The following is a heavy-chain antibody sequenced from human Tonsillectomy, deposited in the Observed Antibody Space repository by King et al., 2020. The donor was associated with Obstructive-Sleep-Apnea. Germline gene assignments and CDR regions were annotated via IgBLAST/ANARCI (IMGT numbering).Heavy chain of an antibody. CDR1: GFTFDDYA. V-gene: IGHV3-9*01. Sequence: QLVQSGGGLVQPGRSLRLSCAASGFTFDDYAMHWVRQAPGKGLEWVSGISWNSGSIGYADSVKGRFTISRDNAKNSLYLQMNSLRAEDTALYYCAKVGYDSSGVNLDDWGQGTLVTVSS. D-gene: IGHD3-22*01. CDR3: AKVGYDSSGVNLDD. J-gene: IGHJ4*02. CDR2: ISWNSGSI.